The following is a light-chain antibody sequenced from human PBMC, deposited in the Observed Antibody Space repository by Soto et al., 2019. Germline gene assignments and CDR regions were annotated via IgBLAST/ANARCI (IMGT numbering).Light chain of an antibody. Sequence: EIVLTQSPGTLSLSPGERATLSCRASQSVSSSYLAWYQQKPGQAPRLLIYGASSRATGIPDRFSGSGSGTDFRLTISRLEPEDFAVYYCQQYGSSPPYTFGQETKLEIK. J-gene: IGKJ2*01. CDR1: QSVSSSY. V-gene: IGKV3-20*01. CDR3: QQYGSSPPYT. CDR2: GAS.